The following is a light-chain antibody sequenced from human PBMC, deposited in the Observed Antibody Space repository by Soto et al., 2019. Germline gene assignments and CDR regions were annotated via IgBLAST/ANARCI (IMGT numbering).Light chain of an antibody. V-gene: IGKV3-15*01. CDR2: GAS. Sequence: IVMTQSPATLSVSPGERATLSCRASQSVGSNLAWYQQRPGQAPRLLIYGASTRATGIPARFSGSGSGTEFTLTISSLQSEDFAVYFCQRYNNWLITFGQGTRLEIK. CDR1: QSVGSN. CDR3: QRYNNWLIT. J-gene: IGKJ5*01.